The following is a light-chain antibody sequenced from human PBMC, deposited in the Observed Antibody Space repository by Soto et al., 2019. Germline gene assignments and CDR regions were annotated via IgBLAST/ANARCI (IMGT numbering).Light chain of an antibody. V-gene: IGLV2-14*01. Sequence: QSALIQPASVSGSPGQSITISCTGTSSDVGGYNYVSWFQQHPGRAPKLMIYDVNNRPSGVSNRFSGSKSGTTASLMISGLQAEDEAEYFCSSYAGTNTLVVFGGGTKLTVL. CDR1: SSDVGGYNY. CDR2: DVN. CDR3: SSYAGTNTLVV. J-gene: IGLJ2*01.